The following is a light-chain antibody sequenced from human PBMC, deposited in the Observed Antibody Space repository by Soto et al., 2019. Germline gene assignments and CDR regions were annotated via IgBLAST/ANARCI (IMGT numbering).Light chain of an antibody. J-gene: IGLJ1*01. CDR3: RSYDSSLSGFYV. V-gene: IGLV1-40*01. CDR1: SSNIGAGYD. Sequence: QSVLTQPPSVSGAPGQRVTISCTGGSSNIGAGYDVHWYQQLPGTAPKLLIYGNSNRPSGVPDRFSGSKSGTSASLAITGLQAEDEADYYCRSYDSSLSGFYVFGTGTKVTV. CDR2: GNS.